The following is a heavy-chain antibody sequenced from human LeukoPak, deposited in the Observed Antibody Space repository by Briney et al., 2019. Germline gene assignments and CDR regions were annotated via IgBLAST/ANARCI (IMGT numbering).Heavy chain of an antibody. CDR3: AKLDKSVDY. CDR2: IGSGGSNK. V-gene: IGHV3-23*01. D-gene: IGHD3-9*01. J-gene: IGHJ4*02. Sequence: GGSLRLSCAASGFIFSSYAMSWVRQAPGKGLEWVSSIGSGGSNKYYADSVKGRSTISRDNSKNTLDLQMNSLRAEDTAVYYCAKLDKSVDYWGQGTLVTVSS. CDR1: GFIFSSYA.